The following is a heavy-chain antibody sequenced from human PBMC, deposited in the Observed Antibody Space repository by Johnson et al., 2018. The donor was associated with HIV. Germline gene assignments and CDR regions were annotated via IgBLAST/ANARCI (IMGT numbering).Heavy chain of an antibody. Sequence: QVLLLESGGGVVQPGRSLRINCEVSEFTFMNYAMHWVRLAPGKGLQWVAVISYDGSNKYYADSVKGRFTISRDNSKKTLYLQMNSLRAEDTALYYCAKVVGSYYYDSSGEAFDIWGQGTMVTVSS. V-gene: IGHV3-30*04. CDR2: ISYDGSNK. D-gene: IGHD3-22*01. CDR3: AKVVGSYYYDSSGEAFDI. CDR1: EFTFMNYA. J-gene: IGHJ3*02.